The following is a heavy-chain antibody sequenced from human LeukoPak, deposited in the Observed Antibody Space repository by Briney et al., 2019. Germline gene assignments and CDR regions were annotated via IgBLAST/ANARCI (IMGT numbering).Heavy chain of an antibody. Sequence: KPSETLSLTCAVYGGSFSGYYWSWIRQPPGKGLEWIGEINHSGSTNYNPSLKSRVTISVDTSKNQFSLILSSVTAADMAVYYCARIVATRTRYYYYYYIDVWGKGTTVTVSS. CDR2: INHSGST. D-gene: IGHD5-12*01. J-gene: IGHJ6*03. CDR1: GGSFSGYY. V-gene: IGHV4-34*01. CDR3: ARIVATRTRYYYYYYIDV.